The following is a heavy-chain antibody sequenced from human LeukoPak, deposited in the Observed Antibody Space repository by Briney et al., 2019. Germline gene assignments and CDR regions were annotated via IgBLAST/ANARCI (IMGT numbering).Heavy chain of an antibody. CDR2: ISYDGSNK. CDR1: GFTFSSYA. J-gene: IGHJ4*02. CDR3: ARNKIVGATSSVDY. Sequence: GGSLRLSCAASGFTFSSYAMHWVRQAPGKGLEWVAVISYDGSNKYYGDSVKGRFTISRDGSRNTMYLQMNSLRAEDTAVYYCARNKIVGATSSVDYWGQGTLVTVSS. V-gene: IGHV3-30-3*01. D-gene: IGHD1-26*01.